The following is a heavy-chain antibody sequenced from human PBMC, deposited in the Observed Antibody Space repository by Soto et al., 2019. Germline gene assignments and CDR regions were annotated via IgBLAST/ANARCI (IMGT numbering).Heavy chain of an antibody. D-gene: IGHD2-21*01. V-gene: IGHV1-69*08. CDR2: VIPVLGTK. J-gene: IGHJ6*02. CDR1: GDTFSSYA. CDR3: ARRRYCGYDRYNKHYYRMDV. Sequence: QVQLVQSGAEVKKPGSSVKVSCRASGDTFSSYAVNWVRQAPGRGLEWMGRVIPVLGTKDYAQKFRGRVTMTADKYRTTVYMELSSLRSDDTAVYYRARRRYCGYDRYNKHYYRMDVWGQGTTVTVAS.